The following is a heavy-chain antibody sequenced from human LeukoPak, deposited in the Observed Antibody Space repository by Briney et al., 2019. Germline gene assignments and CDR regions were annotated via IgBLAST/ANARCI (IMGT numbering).Heavy chain of an antibody. CDR1: GGSISSDY. CDR2: IYYSGST. J-gene: IGHJ4*02. V-gene: IGHV4-59*01. D-gene: IGHD3-16*02. Sequence: SETLSLTCTVSGGSISSDYWSWIRQPPGKGLEWIGYIYYSGSTNYNPSLKSRVTISVDTSKNQFSLKLSSVTAADTAVYYCARVGYDYVWGSYPLDYWGQGTLVTVSS. CDR3: ARVGYDYVWGSYPLDY.